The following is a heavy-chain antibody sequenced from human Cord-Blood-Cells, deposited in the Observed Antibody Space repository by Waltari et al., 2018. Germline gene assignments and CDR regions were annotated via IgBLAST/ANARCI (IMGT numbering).Heavy chain of an antibody. CDR2: IIPIFGTA. CDR3: ANTYCGGDCYDAFDI. Sequence: QVQLVQSGAEVKKPGSSVKVSCKASGGTFSRYAISWVRPAPGQGLEWMGGIIPIFGTANYAQKFQGRVTITADESTSTAYMELSSLRSEDSAVYYCANTYCGGDCYDAFDIWGQGTMVTVSS. CDR1: GGTFSRYA. V-gene: IGHV1-69*01. J-gene: IGHJ3*02. D-gene: IGHD2-21*01.